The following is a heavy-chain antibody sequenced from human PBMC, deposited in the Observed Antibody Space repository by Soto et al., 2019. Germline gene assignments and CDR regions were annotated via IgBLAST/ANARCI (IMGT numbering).Heavy chain of an antibody. J-gene: IGHJ6*02. CDR2: IYYSGST. CDR1: GGSISSYY. Sequence: SETLSLTCTVSGGSISSYYWSWIRQPPGKGLEWIGYIYYSGSTNYNPSLKSRVTISVDTSKNQFSLKLSSVTAADTAVFYCARQQGSSSALYYYYGMDVWGQGTTVTVSS. D-gene: IGHD6-13*01. CDR3: ARQQGSSSALYYYYGMDV. V-gene: IGHV4-59*08.